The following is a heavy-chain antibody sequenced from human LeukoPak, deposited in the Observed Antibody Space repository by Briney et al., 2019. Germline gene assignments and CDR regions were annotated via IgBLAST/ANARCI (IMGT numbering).Heavy chain of an antibody. D-gene: IGHD3-22*01. CDR1: GYSISTGYY. CDR2: IYHSGST. Sequence: SETLSLTCTVSGYSISTGYYWGWIRQPPGKGLEWIGSIYHSGSTYYNPSLKSRVTISVDTSKNQFSLKLSSVTAADTAVYYCAREGTTYYYDTSGYRPPSGSWGQGALVTVSS. J-gene: IGHJ5*02. V-gene: IGHV4-38-2*02. CDR3: AREGTTYYYDTSGYRPPSGS.